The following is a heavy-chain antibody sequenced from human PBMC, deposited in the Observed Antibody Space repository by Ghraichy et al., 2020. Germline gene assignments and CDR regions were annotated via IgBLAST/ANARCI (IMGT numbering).Heavy chain of an antibody. CDR2: INPNSGGT. V-gene: IGHV1-2*04. Sequence: ASVKVSCKASGYTFTGYYMHWVRQAPGQGLEWMGWINPNSGGTNYAQKFQGWVTMTRDTSISTAYMELSRLRSDDTAVYYCAREGDYYDSSGYYNWGQGTLVTVSS. J-gene: IGHJ4*02. CDR3: AREGDYYDSSGYYN. D-gene: IGHD3-22*01. CDR1: GYTFTGYY.